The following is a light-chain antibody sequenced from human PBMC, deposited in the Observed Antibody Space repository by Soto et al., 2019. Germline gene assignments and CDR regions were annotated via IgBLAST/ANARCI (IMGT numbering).Light chain of an antibody. CDR2: GAS. CDR3: QQYGSPTWT. J-gene: IGKJ1*01. CDR1: QSVSSSY. Sequence: EIVLTQSPGTLSLSPGQRATLSCRASQSVSSSYLAWYQQKPGQAPRLLIYGASSRATGIPDRFSGSGSGTDFALTISRLEPEDFAVYYCQQYGSPTWTFGQRTKVEL. V-gene: IGKV3-20*01.